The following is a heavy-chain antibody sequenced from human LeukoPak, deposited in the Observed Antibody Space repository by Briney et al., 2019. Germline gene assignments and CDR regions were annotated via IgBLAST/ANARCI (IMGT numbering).Heavy chain of an antibody. CDR2: ISGSGGST. J-gene: IGHJ4*02. V-gene: IGHV3-23*01. CDR1: GFTFSSYA. D-gene: IGHD3-16*02. Sequence: GGSLRLSCAAPGFTFSSYAMSWVRQAPGKGLEWVSAISGSGGSTYYADSVKGRFTISRDNSKNTLYLQMNSPRAEDTAVYYCAKVTDRIPSLFDYWGQGTLVTVSS. CDR3: AKVTDRIPSLFDY.